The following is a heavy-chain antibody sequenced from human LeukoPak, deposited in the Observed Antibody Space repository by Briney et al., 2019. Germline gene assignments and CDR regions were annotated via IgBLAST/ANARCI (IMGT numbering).Heavy chain of an antibody. Sequence: GGSLRLSCAASGFTFTSYSMIWVRQAPGKGLEWVSTSGTNTYYADSVKGRFTISRDNSKNTLFLQMNSLRAEDTAVYHCARGKWLDYWGQGTLVTVSS. J-gene: IGHJ4*02. CDR1: GFTFTSYS. CDR3: ARGKWLDY. CDR2: SGTNT. V-gene: IGHV3-23*01. D-gene: IGHD5-24*01.